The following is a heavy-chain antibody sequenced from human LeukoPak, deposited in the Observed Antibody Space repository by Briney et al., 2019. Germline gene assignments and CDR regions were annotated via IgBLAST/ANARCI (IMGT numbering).Heavy chain of an antibody. CDR1: GFTFSSYG. J-gene: IGHJ4*02. CDR2: ISSSSSTI. D-gene: IGHD4-11*01. V-gene: IGHV3-48*04. CDR3: ARDSRNYGDFFDY. Sequence: GGSLRLSCAASGFTFSSYGMNWVRQAPGKGLEWVSYISSSSSTIYYADSVKGRFTISRDNAKNSLYLQMNSLRAEDTAVYYCARDSRNYGDFFDYWGQGTLVTVSS.